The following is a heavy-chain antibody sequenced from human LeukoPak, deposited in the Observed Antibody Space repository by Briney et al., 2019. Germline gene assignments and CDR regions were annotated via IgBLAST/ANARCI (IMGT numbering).Heavy chain of an antibody. J-gene: IGHJ4*02. CDR3: AKPLAPWLHNFDY. CDR2: ISGSGGST. CDR1: GGSISNYY. D-gene: IGHD6-19*01. Sequence: QPSETLSLTCTVSGGSISNYYWSWIRQPPGKGLEWVSAISGSGGSTYYADSVKGRFTISRDNSKNTLYLQMNSLRAEDTAVYHCAKPLAPWLHNFDYWGQGTLVTVSS. V-gene: IGHV3-23*01.